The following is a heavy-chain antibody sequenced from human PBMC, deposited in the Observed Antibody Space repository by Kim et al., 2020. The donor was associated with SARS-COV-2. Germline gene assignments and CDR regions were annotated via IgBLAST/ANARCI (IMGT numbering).Heavy chain of an antibody. V-gene: IGHV3-74*01. J-gene: IGHJ4*02. D-gene: IGHD3-22*01. CDR3: ARVASSGYYFY. Sequence: GGSLRLSCAASGFTFSSYWMHWVRQAPGKGLVWVSRINSDGSSTSYADSVKGRFTISRDNAKNTLYLQMNSLRAEDTAVYYCARVASSGYYFYWGQGTLVTVSS. CDR1: GFTFSSYW. CDR2: INSDGSST.